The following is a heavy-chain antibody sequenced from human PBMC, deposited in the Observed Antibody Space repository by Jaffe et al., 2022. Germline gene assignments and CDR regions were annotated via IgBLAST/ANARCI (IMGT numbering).Heavy chain of an antibody. J-gene: IGHJ4*02. CDR3: ARAGPDYDILTGYYSDPSDDPFDY. D-gene: IGHD3-9*01. CDR1: GGTFSSYA. CDR2: IIPIFGTA. V-gene: IGHV1-69*01. Sequence: QVQLVQSGAEVKKPGSSVKVSCKASGGTFSSYAISWVRQAPGQGLEWMGGIIPIFGTANYAQKFQGRVTITADESTSTAYMELSSLRSEDTAVYYCARAGPDYDILTGYYSDPSDDPFDYWGQGTLVTVSS.